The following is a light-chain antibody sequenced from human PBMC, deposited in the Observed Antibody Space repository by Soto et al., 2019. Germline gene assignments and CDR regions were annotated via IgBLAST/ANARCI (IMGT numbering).Light chain of an antibody. CDR3: QQSCSTPIT. V-gene: IGKV1-39*01. CDR1: QSISSY. Sequence: DIQMTQSPSSLSASVGDRVTITCRASQSISSYLNWYQQKPGKAPKLLIYAASSLQSGVPSRFSGSGSGTDFTLTISSLQPEDFATYYCQQSCSTPITFGRGTRLEIK. CDR2: AAS. J-gene: IGKJ5*01.